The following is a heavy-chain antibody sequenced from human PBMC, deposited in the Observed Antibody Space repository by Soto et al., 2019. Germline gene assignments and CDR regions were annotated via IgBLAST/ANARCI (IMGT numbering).Heavy chain of an antibody. CDR3: ARIYCSGGSCYQQHDAFDI. CDR2: IYPGDSDT. D-gene: IGHD2-15*01. Sequence: PGESLKISCKGSGYSFTSYWIGWVRQMPGKGLEWMGIIYPGDSDTRYSPSFQGQVTISADKSISTAYLQWSSLKASDTAMYYCARIYCSGGSCYQQHDAFDIWGQGTMVTVSS. J-gene: IGHJ3*02. CDR1: GYSFTSYW. V-gene: IGHV5-51*01.